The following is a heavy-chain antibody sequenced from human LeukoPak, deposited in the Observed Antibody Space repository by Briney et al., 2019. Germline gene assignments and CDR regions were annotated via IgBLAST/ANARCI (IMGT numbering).Heavy chain of an antibody. Sequence: ASVKVSCKASVCTLSSYPISWVRQAPGQRLEWMGWINAGNGNTKYAQKFQGRVTITRDTSASTAYMELSSLRSEDTAVYYCLGGTGWIFDYWGQGTLVTVSS. D-gene: IGHD6-19*01. CDR3: LGGTGWIFDY. V-gene: IGHV1-3*01. J-gene: IGHJ4*02. CDR2: INAGNGNT. CDR1: VCTLSSYP.